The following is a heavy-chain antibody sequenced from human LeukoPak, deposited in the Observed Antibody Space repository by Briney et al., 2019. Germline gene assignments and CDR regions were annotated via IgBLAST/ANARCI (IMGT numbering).Heavy chain of an antibody. Sequence: SETLSLTCTVSGGSISSSSYYWGWLRQRPGKGLVWLGSIYYSGSTYYNPSLKSRVTISVDTSNNQFSLKLSSVTDAATAVYSGARDYGDHRVAYWDQGALVTVSS. CDR1: GGSISSSSYY. J-gene: IGHJ4*02. V-gene: IGHV4-39*07. CDR3: ARDYGDHRVAY. D-gene: IGHD4-17*01. CDR2: IYYSGST.